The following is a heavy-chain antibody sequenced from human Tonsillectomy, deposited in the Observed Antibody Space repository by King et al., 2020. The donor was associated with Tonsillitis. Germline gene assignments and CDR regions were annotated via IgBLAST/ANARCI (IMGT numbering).Heavy chain of an antibody. V-gene: IGHV4-39*07. J-gene: IGHJ4*02. CDR3: ARHRREAQNRIAAAGTSFDF. CDR1: GGSVSSFAYY. D-gene: IGHD6-13*01. CDR2: IFNNGNT. Sequence: LQLQESGPGLVQPSETLSLTCTVSGGSVSSFAYYWGWIRQPPGKGLEWIGNIFNNGNTYYNPSLQSRVTISIDMSKNQFSLKLPSVTVADTALYYCARHRREAQNRIAAAGTSFDFWGQGTLVSVS.